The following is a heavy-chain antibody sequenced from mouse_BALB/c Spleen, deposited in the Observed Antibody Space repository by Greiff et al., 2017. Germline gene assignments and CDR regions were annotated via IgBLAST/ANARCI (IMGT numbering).Heavy chain of an antibody. V-gene: IGHV3-6*02. D-gene: IGHD2-14*01. CDR1: GYSITSGYY. Sequence: ESGPGLVKPSQSLSLTCSVTGYSITSGYYWNWIRQFPGNKLEWMGYISYDGSNNYNPSLKNRISITRDTSKNQFFLKLNSVTTEDTATYYCAREGDRYDGFDYWGQGTTLTVSS. J-gene: IGHJ2*01. CDR2: ISYDGSN. CDR3: AREGDRYDGFDY.